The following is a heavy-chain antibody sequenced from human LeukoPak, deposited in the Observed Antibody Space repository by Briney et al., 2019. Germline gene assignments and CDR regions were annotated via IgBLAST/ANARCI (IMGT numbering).Heavy chain of an antibody. CDR2: TSAYNGNT. CDR3: ARAATVTFPYYFDY. CDR1: GYTFTSYG. V-gene: IGHV1-18*01. D-gene: IGHD4-17*01. J-gene: IGHJ4*02. Sequence: GASVKVSCKASGYTFTSYGISWVRQAPGQGLEWMGWTSAYNGNTNYAQKLQGRVTMTTDTSTSTAYMELSSLRSEDTAVYYCARAATVTFPYYFDYWGQGTLVTVSS.